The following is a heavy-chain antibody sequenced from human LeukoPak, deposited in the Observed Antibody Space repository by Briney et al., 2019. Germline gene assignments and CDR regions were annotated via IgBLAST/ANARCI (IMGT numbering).Heavy chain of an antibody. CDR1: GFTFSSYA. CDR3: AKDERIYNSGSLDY. Sequence: GGSLRLSCAASGFTFSSYAMSWVRQAPGKGLEWVSAISGSGGSTYYADSVKGRFTISRDNSKNTLYLQMNSLRAEDTAVYYCAKDERIYNSGSLDYWGQGTQVTVSS. CDR2: ISGSGGST. J-gene: IGHJ4*02. V-gene: IGHV3-23*01. D-gene: IGHD6-19*01.